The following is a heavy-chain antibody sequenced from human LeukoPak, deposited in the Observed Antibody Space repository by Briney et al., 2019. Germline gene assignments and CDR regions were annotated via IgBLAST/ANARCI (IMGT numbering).Heavy chain of an antibody. CDR2: INHSGST. J-gene: IGHJ4*02. V-gene: IGHV4-34*01. CDR1: GGSFSGYY. D-gene: IGHD6-13*01. Sequence: SETLSLTCAVYGGSFSGYYWSWIRPPPGKGLEWIGEINHSGSTNYNPSLKSRVTISVDTSKNQFSLKLSSVTAADTAVYYCARGSWLYYFDYWGQGTLVTVSS. CDR3: ARGSWLYYFDY.